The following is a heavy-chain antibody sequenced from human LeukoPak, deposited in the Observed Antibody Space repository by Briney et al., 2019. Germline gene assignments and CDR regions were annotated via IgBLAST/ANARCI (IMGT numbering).Heavy chain of an antibody. CDR2: ISYDGSNK. Sequence: GGSLRLSCAASGFTFSSYGMHWVRQAPGKGLEWVAVISYDGSNKYYADSVKGRFTISRDNSKNTLYLQMNSLRAEDTAVYYCAKVGYSGYDYYYYGMNVWGQGTTVTVSS. D-gene: IGHD5-12*01. CDR1: GFTFSSYG. J-gene: IGHJ6*02. V-gene: IGHV3-30*18. CDR3: AKVGYSGYDYYYYGMNV.